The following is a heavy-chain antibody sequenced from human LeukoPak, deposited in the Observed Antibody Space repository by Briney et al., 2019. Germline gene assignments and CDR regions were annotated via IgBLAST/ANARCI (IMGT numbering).Heavy chain of an antibody. CDR2: ISSSGSTI. CDR1: GFTFSSYE. D-gene: IGHD3-16*02. J-gene: IGHJ4*02. V-gene: IGHV3-48*03. CDR3: ARTPLRLRLGELSPHSVGYFDY. Sequence: EGSLRLSCAASGFTFSSYEMNWVRQAPGKGLEWVSYISSSGSTIYYADSVKGRFTISRDNAKNSLYLQMNSLRAEDTAVYYCARTPLRLRLGELSPHSVGYFDYWGQGTLVTVSS.